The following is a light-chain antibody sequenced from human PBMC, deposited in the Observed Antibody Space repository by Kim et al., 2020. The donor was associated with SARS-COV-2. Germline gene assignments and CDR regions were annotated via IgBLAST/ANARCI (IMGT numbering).Light chain of an antibody. J-gene: IGKJ4*01. CDR3: QQYGSSPT. V-gene: IGKV3-20*01. CDR2: GTS. CDR1: QSVSSNS. Sequence: LSPGERATLSCRASQSVSSNSLAWYQQKPGQAPRLLIYGTSTRATGIPDRFSGSGSGTDFTLTISRLEPEDFAVYFCQQYGSSPTFGGGTKVDIK.